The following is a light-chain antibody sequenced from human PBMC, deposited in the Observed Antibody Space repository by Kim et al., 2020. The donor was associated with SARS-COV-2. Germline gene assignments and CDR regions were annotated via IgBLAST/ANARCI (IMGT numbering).Light chain of an antibody. CDR2: LGS. J-gene: IGKJ2*01. CDR1: QSLLHSNGYNY. V-gene: IGKV2-28*01. Sequence: DIVMTQSPLSLPVTPGEXASISCRSSQSLLHSNGYNYLDWYLQKPGQSPQLLIYLGSNRASGVPDRFSGSGSGTDFTLKISRVEAEDVGVYYCMQALQTTYTFGQGTKLEI. CDR3: MQALQTTYT.